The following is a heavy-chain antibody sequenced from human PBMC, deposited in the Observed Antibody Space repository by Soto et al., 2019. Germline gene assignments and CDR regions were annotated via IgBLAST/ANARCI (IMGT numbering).Heavy chain of an antibody. CDR1: GYTFTSYG. CDR3: SRSGITIFGVVIRDDAFDI. Sequence: ASVKVSCKASGYTFTSYGISWVRQAPGQGHEWMGWISAYNGNTNYAQKLQGRVTMTTDTSTSTAYMELRSLRSEDKAVYYCSRSGITIFGVVIRDDAFDIWGQGTRVT. J-gene: IGHJ3*02. D-gene: IGHD3-3*01. V-gene: IGHV1-18*01. CDR2: ISAYNGNT.